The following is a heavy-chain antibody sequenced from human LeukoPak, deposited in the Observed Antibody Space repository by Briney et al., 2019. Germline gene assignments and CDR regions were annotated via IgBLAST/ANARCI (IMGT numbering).Heavy chain of an antibody. V-gene: IGHV3-30*14. CDR1: GFTFSSYA. D-gene: IGHD6-13*01. CDR3: ASSVAAAGTEDY. Sequence: GGSLRLSCAASGFTFSSYAMHWVRQAPGKGLEWVAVISYDGSNKYYADSVKGRFTISRDNSKNTLYLQMNSLRAEDTAVYYCASSVAAAGTEDYWGQGTLVTVSS. CDR2: ISYDGSNK. J-gene: IGHJ4*02.